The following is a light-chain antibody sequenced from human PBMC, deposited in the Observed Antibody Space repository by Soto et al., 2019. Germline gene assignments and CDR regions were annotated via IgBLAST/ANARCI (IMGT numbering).Light chain of an antibody. Sequence: QPVLTQSPSASASLGASVKLTCTLSSGHSSYAIAWHQQQPEKGPRYLMKLKSDGSHTKGDGIPDRFSGSSSGAERYLTISSLQSEDAADYYCQTWGTGIWVFGGGTKLTVL. CDR2: LKSDGSH. V-gene: IGLV4-69*01. J-gene: IGLJ3*02. CDR3: QTWGTGIWV. CDR1: SGHSSYA.